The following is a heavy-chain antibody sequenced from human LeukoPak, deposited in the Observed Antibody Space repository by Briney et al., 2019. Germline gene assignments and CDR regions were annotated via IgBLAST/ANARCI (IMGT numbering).Heavy chain of an antibody. CDR1: GFTVSSNY. CDR2: TRSKAYGGTT. CDR3: TRDTGLYYYDSSASFDY. Sequence: GGSLRLSCAASGFTVSSNYMSWFRQAPGKGLEWVGFTRSKAYGGTTEYAASVKGRFTISRDDSKSIAYLQMNSLKTEDTAVYYCTRDTGLYYYDSSASFDYWGQGTLVTVSS. D-gene: IGHD3-22*01. J-gene: IGHJ4*02. V-gene: IGHV3-49*03.